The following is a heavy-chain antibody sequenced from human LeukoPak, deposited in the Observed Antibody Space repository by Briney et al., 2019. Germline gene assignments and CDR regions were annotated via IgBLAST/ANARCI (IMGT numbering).Heavy chain of an antibody. CDR2: ISAYNGNT. J-gene: IGHJ4*02. V-gene: IGHV1-18*04. D-gene: IGHD6-19*01. CDR1: GYTFTGYY. Sequence: ASVKVSCKASGYTFTGYYMHWVRQAPGQGLEWMGWISAYNGNTNYAQKLQGRVTMTTDTSTSTAYMELRSLRSDDTAVYYCARDRIAVAGTEYWGQGTLVTVSS. CDR3: ARDRIAVAGTEY.